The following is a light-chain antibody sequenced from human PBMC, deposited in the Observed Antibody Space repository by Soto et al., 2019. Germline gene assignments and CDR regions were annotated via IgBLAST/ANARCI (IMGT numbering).Light chain of an antibody. Sequence: QSVLTQPASVSGSPGQSITISCTGTSSDVGGYNYVSWYQQYPGRAPKLMIYDVSNRPSGVSNRFSGSKSGNTASLTISGRQAEDEADYYCSSYTSSSTLSVFGTGTKLTVL. CDR3: SSYTSSSTLSV. V-gene: IGLV2-14*01. J-gene: IGLJ1*01. CDR1: SSDVGGYNY. CDR2: DVS.